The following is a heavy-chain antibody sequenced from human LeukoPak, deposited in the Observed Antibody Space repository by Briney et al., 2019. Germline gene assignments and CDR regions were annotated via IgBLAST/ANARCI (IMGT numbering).Heavy chain of an antibody. J-gene: IGHJ4*02. CDR2: ISVYNGNT. D-gene: IGHD3-16*01. Sequence: GASVKVSCKASGYTFTSYYMHWVRQAPGQGLEWMGWISVYNGNTNYAQKLQGRVTMTTDTSTSTAYMELRSLRSDDTAVYYCARVFDPRLHLWDVWGQGTLVTVSS. CDR3: ARVFDPRLHLWDV. V-gene: IGHV1-18*04. CDR1: GYTFTSYY.